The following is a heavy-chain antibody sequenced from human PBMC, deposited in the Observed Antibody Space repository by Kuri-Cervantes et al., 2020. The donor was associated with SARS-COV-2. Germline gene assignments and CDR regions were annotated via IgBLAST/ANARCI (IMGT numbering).Heavy chain of an antibody. Sequence: ASVKVSCKASGYTFTGYYMHWVRQAPGQGLEWMGWINPNSGGTNYAQKFQGRVALTRDTSISTAYMELSRLRSDDTAVYCCARDLEAVAGGAFDIWGQGTMVTVSS. CDR3: ARDLEAVAGGAFDI. J-gene: IGHJ3*02. D-gene: IGHD6-19*01. CDR1: GYTFTGYY. V-gene: IGHV1-2*02. CDR2: INPNSGGT.